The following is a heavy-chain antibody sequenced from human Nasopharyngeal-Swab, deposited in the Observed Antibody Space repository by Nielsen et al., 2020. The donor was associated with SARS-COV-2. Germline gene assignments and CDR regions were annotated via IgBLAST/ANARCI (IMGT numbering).Heavy chain of an antibody. CDR2: IYTSGST. D-gene: IGHD1-26*01. J-gene: IGHJ4*02. V-gene: IGHV4-4*07. Sequence: GSLRLSCTVSGGSISSYYWSWIRQPAGKGLEWIGRIYTSGSTNYNPSLKSRVTMSVDTSKNQFSLKLSSVTAAETAVYYCARAGGIVGATFDYWGQGTLVTVSS. CDR1: GGSISSYY. CDR3: ARAGGIVGATFDY.